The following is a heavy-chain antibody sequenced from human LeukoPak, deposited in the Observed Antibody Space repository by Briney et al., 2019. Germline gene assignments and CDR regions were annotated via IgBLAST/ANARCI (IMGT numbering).Heavy chain of an antibody. CDR3: TESPIDYSSSGDY. V-gene: IGHV5-10-1*01. J-gene: IGHJ4*02. D-gene: IGHD6-6*01. CDR2: IDPSDSCT. Sequence: GESLKISCKGSGYSFTSYWISWVRQMPGKGLEWMGRIDPSDSCTNYSPSFQGHVTISADKSISTAYLQWSSLKASDTAMYYCTESPIDYSSSGDYWGQGTLVTVSS. CDR1: GYSFTSYW.